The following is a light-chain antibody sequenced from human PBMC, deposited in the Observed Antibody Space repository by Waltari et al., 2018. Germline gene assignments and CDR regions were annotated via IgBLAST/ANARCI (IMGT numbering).Light chain of an antibody. Sequence: DIQMTQSPSTLSASVGAGVTITCRASQRVGTCLAWYQQKPGETPKLLIDWTSHLQGGVPSRFSGSGSGTEFTLTVSSLQPDDFAIYYCEQYITWPLSFGGGTKVELK. CDR1: QRVGTC. CDR2: WTS. CDR3: EQYITWPLS. J-gene: IGKJ4*01. V-gene: IGKV1-5*03.